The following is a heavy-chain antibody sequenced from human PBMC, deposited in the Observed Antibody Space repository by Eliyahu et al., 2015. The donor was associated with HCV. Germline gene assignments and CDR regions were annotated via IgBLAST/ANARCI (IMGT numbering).Heavy chain of an antibody. V-gene: IGHV2-5*02. D-gene: IGHD3-10*01. J-gene: IGHJ5*02. CDR2: XYWDDXK. CDR3: AHRRLGDGWFDP. Sequence: QITLKESXPTLVXPTQTLTLTCTFSGFSLSTSGVGVGWIRQPPGKALEWLALXYWDDXKRYRPSLKSXLTITKDTSKNQVVLTMTNLDPVDTATYFCAHRRLGDGWFDPWGQGTXVTVAS. CDR1: GFSLSTSGVG.